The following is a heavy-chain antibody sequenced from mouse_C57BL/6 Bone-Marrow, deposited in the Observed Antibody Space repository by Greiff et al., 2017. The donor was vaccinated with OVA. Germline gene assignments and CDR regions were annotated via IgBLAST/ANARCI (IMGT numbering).Heavy chain of an antibody. CDR1: GYTFTSYW. CDR3: ARDDGYYVPFAY. CDR2: IDPSDSYT. D-gene: IGHD2-3*01. V-gene: IGHV1-69*01. J-gene: IGHJ3*01. Sequence: QVQLQQPGAELVMPGASVKLSCKASGYTFTSYWMHWVKQRPGQGLEWIGEIDPSDSYTNYNQKFKGKTTLTVDKSSSTAYMQLSSLTSEDSAVDYCARDDGYYVPFAYWGQGTLVTVSA.